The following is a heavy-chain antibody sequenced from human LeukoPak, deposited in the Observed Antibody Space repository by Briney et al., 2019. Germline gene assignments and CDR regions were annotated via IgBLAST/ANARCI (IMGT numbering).Heavy chain of an antibody. D-gene: IGHD1-1*01. V-gene: IGHV3-21*01. CDR1: GVTFSSYS. J-gene: IGHJ4*02. CDR2: ITSSSSYI. Sequence: PGGSLRLSCAASGVTFSSYSMNWVRQAPGKGLQWVSSITSSSSYIYYADSVKGRFTISRDNAKNSLYLQMNSLRAEDTAVYYCARCTTGRTFGSLREIKRSREIDYWGQGTLVTVSS. CDR3: ARCTTGRTFGSLREIKRSREIDY.